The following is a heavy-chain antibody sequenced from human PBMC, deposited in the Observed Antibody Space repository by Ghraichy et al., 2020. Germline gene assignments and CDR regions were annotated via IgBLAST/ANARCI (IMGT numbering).Heavy chain of an antibody. Sequence: GGSLRLSCAASGFTFSSYWMSWVRQAPGKGLEWVANIKQDGSEKYYVDSVKGRFTISRDNAKNSLYLQMNSLRAEDTAVYYCARDQRWELTYCYYGMDVWGQGTTVTVSS. V-gene: IGHV3-7*01. J-gene: IGHJ6*02. CDR1: GFTFSSYW. CDR2: IKQDGSEK. D-gene: IGHD1-26*01. CDR3: ARDQRWELTYCYYGMDV.